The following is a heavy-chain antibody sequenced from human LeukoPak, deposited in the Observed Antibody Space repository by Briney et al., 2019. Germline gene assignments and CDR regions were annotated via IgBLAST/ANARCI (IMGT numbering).Heavy chain of an antibody. D-gene: IGHD3-9*01. CDR3: AGGEILTGHYTFDY. CDR2: ISGSGGGT. J-gene: IGHJ4*02. CDR1: GFTVSSYA. Sequence: GGSLRLSCAASGFTVSSYAMSWVRQAPGKGLEWVSSISGSGGGTYYADSVKGRFTISRDNSKNTLYLQMNSLRAEDTAAYYCAGGEILTGHYTFDYWGQGTLVTVSS. V-gene: IGHV3-23*01.